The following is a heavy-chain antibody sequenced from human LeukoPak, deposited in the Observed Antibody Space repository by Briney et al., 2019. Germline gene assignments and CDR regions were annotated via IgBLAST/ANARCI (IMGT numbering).Heavy chain of an antibody. CDR2: MYHSGNT. CDR3: ARDVGARLPGY. Sequence: SETLSLTCAVFGGSISSNNWWSWVRQPPGKGLEWIGEMYHSGNTNYNPSLKSRVTVSVDKSKNQFSLKLTSVTAADTAVYYCARDVGARLPGYWGQGTLVTVSS. V-gene: IGHV4-4*02. J-gene: IGHJ1*01. CDR1: GGSISSNNW. D-gene: IGHD6-6*01.